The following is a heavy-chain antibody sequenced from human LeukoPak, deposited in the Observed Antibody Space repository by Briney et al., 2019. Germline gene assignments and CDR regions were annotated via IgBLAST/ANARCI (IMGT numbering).Heavy chain of an antibody. Sequence: GSLRLSCAASGFTFSDYYMSWIRQAPGKGLECVSYIRGSGSDIYYADSVRGRFTISRDNAKNSLYLQMNSLRAEDTAVYYCASLGVSRDYWGQGTLVAVSS. CDR3: ASLGVSRDY. D-gene: IGHD2-8*01. CDR2: IRGSGSDI. CDR1: GFTFSDYY. J-gene: IGHJ4*02. V-gene: IGHV3-11*04.